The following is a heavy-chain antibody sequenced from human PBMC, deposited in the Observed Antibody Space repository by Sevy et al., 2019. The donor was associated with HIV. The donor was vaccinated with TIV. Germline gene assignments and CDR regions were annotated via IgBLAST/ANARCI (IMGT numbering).Heavy chain of an antibody. Sequence: GGSLRLSCTASGFTFGDYFMSWVPRAPGKGLEWVAFLKREFYVGTVIHAASVRGRFVISRDVSKTIAYLQMNDLKTEDTGVYYCTRWKAAQSIFDYWGQGALVTVSS. CDR3: TRWKAAQSIFDY. J-gene: IGHJ4*02. CDR2: LKREFYVGTV. V-gene: IGHV3-49*04. CDR1: GFTFGDYF. D-gene: IGHD6-13*01.